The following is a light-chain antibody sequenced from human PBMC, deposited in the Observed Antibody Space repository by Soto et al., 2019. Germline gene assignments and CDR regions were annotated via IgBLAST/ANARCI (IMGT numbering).Light chain of an antibody. CDR3: QQYHTNSYSS. Sequence: DIQMTQSPSTLSASVGDRVTITCRASPSISSWLAWYQQKPGKAPQLLIYRASSLASGVPSRFSGSGSGTEFTLTISSLQPADFATYYGQQYHTNSYSSFGGGTNVEIK. CDR1: PSISSW. CDR2: RAS. V-gene: IGKV1-5*03. J-gene: IGKJ4*01.